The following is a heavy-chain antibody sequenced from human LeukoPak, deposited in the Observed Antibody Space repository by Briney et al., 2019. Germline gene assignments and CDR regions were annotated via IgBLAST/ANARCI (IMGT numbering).Heavy chain of an antibody. D-gene: IGHD5-12*01. CDR3: ARFDIVATISGIDY. V-gene: IGHV1-2*02. Sequence: ASVKVSCKTSGYTFTGYYMHWVRQAPGQGLEWMGWINPNSGGTNYAQKLQGRVTMTTDTSTSTAYMELRSLRSDDTAVYYCARFDIVATISGIDYWGQGTLVTVSS. J-gene: IGHJ4*02. CDR2: INPNSGGT. CDR1: GYTFTGYY.